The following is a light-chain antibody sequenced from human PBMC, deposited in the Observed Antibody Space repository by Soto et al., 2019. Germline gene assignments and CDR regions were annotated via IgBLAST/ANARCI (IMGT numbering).Light chain of an antibody. V-gene: IGKV1-5*01. J-gene: IGKJ4*01. CDR2: DAS. CDR1: QNIRNL. Sequence: DIQLTQSPSTLSAPVGDSVTITCRASQNIRNLLAWYQQKPGKAPKPLIYDASTLKTGVPSRFIGSGSGTDFTLTINNLQPEDFATYYCQQDDTYPLTFGGGTKVDI. CDR3: QQDDTYPLT.